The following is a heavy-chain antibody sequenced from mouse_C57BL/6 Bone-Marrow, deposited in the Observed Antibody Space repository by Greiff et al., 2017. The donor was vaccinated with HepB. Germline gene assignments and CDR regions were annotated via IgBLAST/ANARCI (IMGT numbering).Heavy chain of an antibody. V-gene: IGHV1-52*01. Sequence: QVQLQQPGAELVRPGSSVKLSCKASGYTFTSYWMHWVKQRPIQGLEWIGNIDPSDSETHYNQKFKDKATLTVDKSSSTAYMQLSSLTSEDSAVYYCARYHYGSTAWFAYWGQGTLVTVSA. CDR3: ARYHYGSTAWFAY. J-gene: IGHJ3*01. CDR1: GYTFTSYW. D-gene: IGHD1-1*01. CDR2: IDPSDSET.